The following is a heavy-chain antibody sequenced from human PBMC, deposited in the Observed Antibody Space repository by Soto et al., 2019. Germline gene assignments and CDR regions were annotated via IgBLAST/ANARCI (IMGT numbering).Heavy chain of an antibody. CDR3: ARGPYYYGSGSYYKDYYYYGMDV. V-gene: IGHV4-34*01. CDR1: GGSFGGYY. CDR2: INHSGSN. J-gene: IGHJ6*02. Sequence: SETLSLTCAVYGGSFGGYYWSWIRQPPGKGLEWIGEINHSGSNNYNPSLKSRVTISVDTSKNQFSLKLSSVTAADTAVYYCARGPYYYGSGSYYKDYYYYGMDVWGQGTTVTVSS. D-gene: IGHD3-10*01.